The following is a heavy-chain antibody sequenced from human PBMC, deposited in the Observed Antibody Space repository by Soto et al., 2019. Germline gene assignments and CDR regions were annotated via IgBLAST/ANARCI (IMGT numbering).Heavy chain of an antibody. J-gene: IGHJ4*02. Sequence: LRLSCAVSGFTFTNAWMSWVRQAPGKGLEWVGLIRTKTDGGTTDYAAPVKGRFTISRDDSKNTLYLQMNSLKTEDTAVYYCTTGPPRFDYWAQGTLVTVSS. CDR1: GFTFTNAW. D-gene: IGHD6-6*01. CDR2: IRTKTDGGTT. V-gene: IGHV3-15*01. CDR3: TTGPPRFDY.